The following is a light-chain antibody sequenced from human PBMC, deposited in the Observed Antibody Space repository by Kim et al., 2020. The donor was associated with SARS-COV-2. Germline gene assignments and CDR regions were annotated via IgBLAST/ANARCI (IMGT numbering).Light chain of an antibody. CDR1: QSISTY. Sequence: SVGDRVTITCRASQSISTYLKLYQKKPGKAPKLLIYAASSLQSGVPSRFSGSGSWTDFTLTISSLQPEDFATYYCQQSYNIPLYGFGQGTKLEI. CDR2: AAS. J-gene: IGKJ2*03. V-gene: IGKV1-39*01. CDR3: QQSYNIPLYG.